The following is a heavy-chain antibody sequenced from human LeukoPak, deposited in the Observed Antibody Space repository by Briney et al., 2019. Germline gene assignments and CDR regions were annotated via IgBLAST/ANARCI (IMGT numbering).Heavy chain of an antibody. CDR3: AREGYYGSGSPPSLYFDY. V-gene: IGHV3-30*03. D-gene: IGHD3-10*01. Sequence: GRSLRLSCAASGFTFSSYGMHWVRQAPGKGLEWVAVTSSDLNVKLYADSVKGRFTISRDNSRSTLYLQMNSLRPEDTAIYYCAREGYYGSGSPPSLYFDYWGQGTLVTVSS. J-gene: IGHJ4*02. CDR1: GFTFSSYG. CDR2: TSSDLNVK.